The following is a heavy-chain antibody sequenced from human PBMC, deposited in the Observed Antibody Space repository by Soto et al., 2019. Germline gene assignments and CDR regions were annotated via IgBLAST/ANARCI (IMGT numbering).Heavy chain of an antibody. D-gene: IGHD1-1*01. CDR1: GYAFTTYG. CDR3: ARGRYGDY. J-gene: IGHJ4*02. Sequence: QGHLVQSGAEVKKPGASVKVSCKGSGYAFTTYGITWVRQAPGQGHEWMGWISAHNGNTNYAQKLQGRVTVTRDTSTSTAYMELRSLISDATAVYYCARGRYGDYWGQGDLVTVSS. CDR2: ISAHNGNT. V-gene: IGHV1-18*01.